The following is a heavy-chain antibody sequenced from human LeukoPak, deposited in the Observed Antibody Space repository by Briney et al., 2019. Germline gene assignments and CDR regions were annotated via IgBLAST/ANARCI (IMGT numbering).Heavy chain of an antibody. V-gene: IGHV4-59*08. CDR3: ARYNGATGAFDY. CDR2: IFYSGST. Sequence: SETLSLTCSVSGGSINSYYWSWIRQPPGKGLGWIGYIFYSGSTNYNPSLKSRVTISVDTSKNQFSLRLSSVTAADTALYYCARYNGATGAFDYWGQGTLVTVSS. D-gene: IGHD5-12*01. CDR1: GGSINSYY. J-gene: IGHJ4*02.